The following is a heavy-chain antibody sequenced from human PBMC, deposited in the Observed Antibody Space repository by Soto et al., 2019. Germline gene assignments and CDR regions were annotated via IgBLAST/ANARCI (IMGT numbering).Heavy chain of an antibody. V-gene: IGHV3-33*01. D-gene: IGHD6-13*01. CDR2: IWYDGSNK. Sequence: QVQLVESGGGVVQPGRSLRLSCAASGFTFSSYGMHWVRQAPGKGLERVAVIWYDGSNKYYADSVKGRFTISRDNSKNTLYLQMNSLRAEDTAVYYCARGGYSSSSRWADRGYFDYWGQGTLVTVS. CDR3: ARGGYSSSSRWADRGYFDY. J-gene: IGHJ4*02. CDR1: GFTFSSYG.